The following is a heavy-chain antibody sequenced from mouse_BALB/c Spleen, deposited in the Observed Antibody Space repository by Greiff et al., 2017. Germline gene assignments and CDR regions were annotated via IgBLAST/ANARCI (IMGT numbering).Heavy chain of an antibody. V-gene: IGHV10-1*02. CDR1: GFTFNTYA. J-gene: IGHJ1*01. CDR3: VRQRYTGYWYFDV. D-gene: IGHD2-14*01. CDR2: IRSKSNNYAT. Sequence: EVKLVESGGGLVQPKGSLKLSCAASGFTFNTYAMNWVRQAPGKGLEWVARIRSKSNNYATYYADSVKDRFTISRDDSQSMLYLQMNNLKTEDTAMYYCVRQRYTGYWYFDVWGAGTTVTVSS.